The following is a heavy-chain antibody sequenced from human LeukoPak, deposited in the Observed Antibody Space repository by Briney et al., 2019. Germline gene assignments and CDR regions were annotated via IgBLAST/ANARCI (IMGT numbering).Heavy chain of an antibody. CDR3: ARDGATRVVVMDDAFDI. Sequence: PSETLSLTCTVSGGSISSYYWTWIRQPPGKGLEWIGCIYYSGSTNYNPSLKSRVTISVDTSKNQFSLKLSSVTAADTAVYYCARDGATRVVVMDDAFDIWGQGTMVTVSS. J-gene: IGHJ3*02. D-gene: IGHD3-22*01. CDR1: GGSISSYY. CDR2: IYYSGST. V-gene: IGHV4-59*01.